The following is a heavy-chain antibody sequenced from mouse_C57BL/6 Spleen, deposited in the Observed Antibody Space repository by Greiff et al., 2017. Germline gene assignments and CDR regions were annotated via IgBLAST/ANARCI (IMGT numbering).Heavy chain of an antibody. D-gene: IGHD1-1*01. J-gene: IGHJ2*01. CDR3: TRGTVVERDYFDY. V-gene: IGHV1-5*01. CDR1: GYTFTSYW. Sequence: EVQRVESGTVLARPGASVKMSCKTSGYTFTSYWMHWVKQRPGQGLEWIGAIYPGNSDTSYNQKFKGKAKLTAVTSASTAYMELSSLTNEDSAVYYCTRGTVVERDYFDYWGQGTTLTVSS. CDR2: IYPGNSDT.